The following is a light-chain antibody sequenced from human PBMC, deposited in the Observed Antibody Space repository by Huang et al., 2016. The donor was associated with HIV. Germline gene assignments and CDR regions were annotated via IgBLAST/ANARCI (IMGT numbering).Light chain of an antibody. V-gene: IGKV3-15*01. CDR2: GAS. CDR1: QSVSTN. J-gene: IGKJ2*01. CDR3: QHYKT. Sequence: EIVMTQSPATLSVSPGERVILSCRTSQSVSTNLAWYQQKSGQPPRLLIDGASTRATDTPIRFSGSGSGTEFTLTISSLQPEDFAVYSCQHYKTFGRGTKLEIK.